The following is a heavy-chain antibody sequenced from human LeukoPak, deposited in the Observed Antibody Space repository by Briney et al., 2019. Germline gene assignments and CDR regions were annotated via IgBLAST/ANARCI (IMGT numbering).Heavy chain of an antibody. CDR2: IKSDGSNT. V-gene: IGHV3-74*01. D-gene: IGHD1/OR15-1a*01. Sequence: PGGSLRLSCAASGFTFSSYWMHWVRQAPGKGLVWVSRIKSDGSNTNYADSVKGRFTISRDNAKNSVYLQMNRLRAEDTAVYYCARVRREMKRSLGRTTEYSYYYYMDVWGKGTTVAVSS. J-gene: IGHJ6*03. CDR1: GFTFSSYW. CDR3: ARVRREMKRSLGRTTEYSYYYYMDV.